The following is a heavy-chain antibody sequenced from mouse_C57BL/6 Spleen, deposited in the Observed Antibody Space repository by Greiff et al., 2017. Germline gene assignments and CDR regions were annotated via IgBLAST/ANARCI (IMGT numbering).Heavy chain of an antibody. CDR1: GYSFTDYN. CDR2: INPNYGTT. V-gene: IGHV1-39*01. D-gene: IGHD1-1*01. Sequence: VQLQQSGPELVKPGASVKISCKASGYSFTDYNMNWVKQSNGQSLEWIGVINPNYGTTSYNQKFKGKATLTVDQSSSTAYMQLNSLTSEDSAVYYSAREYYGSSYEFAYWGQGTLVTVSA. J-gene: IGHJ3*01. CDR3: AREYYGSSYEFAY.